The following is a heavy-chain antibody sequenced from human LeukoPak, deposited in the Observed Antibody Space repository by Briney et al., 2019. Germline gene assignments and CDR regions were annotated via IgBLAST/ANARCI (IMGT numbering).Heavy chain of an antibody. CDR1: GFTFSNYW. CDR2: INRDGSVT. Sequence: GGSLRLSCAASGFTFSNYWMHWVRHAPGKGLLWVSRINRDGSVTTYADSVKGRFTISRDNAKNTLSLQMNSLRAEDTAVYYCARGGGYSYGSFDYWGQGTLVTVSS. V-gene: IGHV3-74*01. D-gene: IGHD5-18*01. CDR3: ARGGGYSYGSFDY. J-gene: IGHJ4*02.